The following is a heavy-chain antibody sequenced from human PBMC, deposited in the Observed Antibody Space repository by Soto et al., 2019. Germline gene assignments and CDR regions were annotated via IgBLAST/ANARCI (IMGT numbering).Heavy chain of an antibody. CDR1: GYTFTSYD. D-gene: IGHD6-6*01. J-gene: IGHJ4*02. CDR3: ARRPGAARPIGY. CDR2: MNPNSGNT. Sequence: QVQLVQSGAEVKKPGASVKVSCKASGYTFTSYDINWVRQATGQGLEWMGWMNPNSGNTGYAQKFKGRINMTRNTSISTAYMELSSLRSEDTAVYYCARRPGAARPIGYWGQGTLVTVSS. V-gene: IGHV1-8*01.